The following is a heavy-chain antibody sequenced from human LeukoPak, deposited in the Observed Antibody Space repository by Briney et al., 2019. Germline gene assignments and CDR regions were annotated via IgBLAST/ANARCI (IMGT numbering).Heavy chain of an antibody. D-gene: IGHD4-17*01. CDR1: GGSISSYY. J-gene: IGHJ2*01. V-gene: IGHV4-59*01. CDR3: AREGYGDYGDWYFDL. CDR2: IYYSGST. Sequence: SETLSLTCTVSGGSISSYYWSWIRQPPGKGLEWIGDIYYSGSTNYNPSLKSRVTISVDTSKNQFSLKLSSVTAADTAVYYCAREGYGDYGDWYFDLWGRGTLVTVSS.